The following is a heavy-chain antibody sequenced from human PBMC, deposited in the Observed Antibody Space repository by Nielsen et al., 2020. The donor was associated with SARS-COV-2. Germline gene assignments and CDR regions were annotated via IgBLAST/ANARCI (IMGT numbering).Heavy chain of an antibody. Sequence: GESLKISCAASGLTFSNSAMHWVRQASGKGLEWVGRIRSKANSYATSYGASVKGRFSISRDDSKNAAYLHLNGLKIEDTAVYYCTRPNMARSGNYYWGQGTLVTVSS. CDR2: IRSKANSYAT. CDR3: TRPNMARSGNYY. J-gene: IGHJ4*02. D-gene: IGHD4-23*01. CDR1: GLTFSNSA. V-gene: IGHV3-73*01.